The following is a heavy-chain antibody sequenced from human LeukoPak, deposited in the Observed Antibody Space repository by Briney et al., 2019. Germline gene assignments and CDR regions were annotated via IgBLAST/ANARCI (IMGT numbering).Heavy chain of an antibody. CDR1: GYSISSGFY. J-gene: IGHJ4*02. D-gene: IGHD6-13*01. Sequence: SETLSLTCTVSGYSISSGFYWGWIRQPPGKGLEWIATIFHSGSTYFNPSLKSRVTISLDTSKNQFSLTLSSVTAADTAVYYCARYSSTWFNYFDNWGQGTLVTVSS. CDR2: IFHSGST. V-gene: IGHV4-38-2*02. CDR3: ARYSSTWFNYFDN.